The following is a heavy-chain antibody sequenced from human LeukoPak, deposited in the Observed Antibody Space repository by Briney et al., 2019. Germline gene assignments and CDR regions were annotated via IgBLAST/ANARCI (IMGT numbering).Heavy chain of an antibody. J-gene: IGHJ5*02. V-gene: IGHV4-59*08. CDR2: IYYSGST. D-gene: IGHD3-10*01. CDR1: GGSISSYY. CDR3: ARAITMVRGVANWFDP. Sequence: SETLSLTCTVSGGSISSYYWSWIRQPPGKGLEWIGYIYYSGSTNYNPSLKSRVTISVDTSKNQFSLKLSSVTAADTAVHYCARAITMVRGVANWFDPWGQGTLVTVSS.